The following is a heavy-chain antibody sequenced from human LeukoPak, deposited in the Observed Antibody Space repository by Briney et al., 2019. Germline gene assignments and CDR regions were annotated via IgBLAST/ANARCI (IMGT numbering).Heavy chain of an antibody. CDR3: ARYNVSNFDY. CDR2: INQSGST. Sequence: SETLSLTCAVYGGSFSGYYWSWIRQPPGKGLEWIGEINQSGSTNYNPSLKSRVTISVDTSKNQFSLKLSSVTAADTAVYYCARYNVSNFDYWGQGTLVTVSS. J-gene: IGHJ4*02. D-gene: IGHD1-1*01. V-gene: IGHV4-34*01. CDR1: GGSFSGYY.